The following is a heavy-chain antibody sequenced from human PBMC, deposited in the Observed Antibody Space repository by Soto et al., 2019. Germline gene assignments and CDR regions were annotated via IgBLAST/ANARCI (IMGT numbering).Heavy chain of an antibody. Sequence: TGGSLRLSCAASGFTFSSYAMSWVRQAPGKGLEWVSAISGSGGSTYYADSVKGRFTISRDNSKSTLYLQMNSLRSEDTAVYYCARDQATRNYYYYYGMDVWGQGTKVTVS. D-gene: IGHD5-12*01. CDR3: ARDQATRNYYYYYGMDV. J-gene: IGHJ6*02. CDR1: GFTFSSYA. CDR2: ISGSGGST. V-gene: IGHV3-23*01.